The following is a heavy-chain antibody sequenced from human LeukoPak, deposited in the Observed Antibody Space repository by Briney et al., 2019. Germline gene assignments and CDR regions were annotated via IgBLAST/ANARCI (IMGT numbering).Heavy chain of an antibody. CDR1: GFTFSSYA. Sequence: PGGSLRLSCEASGFTFSSYAMTWVRQAPGKGLKWVSTTSVSGGSTYYADSVKGRFTISRDNTKNSLYLQMTSLRAEDTAVYYCARIPSGYTLGYGYYYYYMDVWGKGATVTVSS. V-gene: IGHV3-23*01. J-gene: IGHJ6*03. CDR3: ARIPSGYTLGYGYYYYYMDV. CDR2: TSVSGGST. D-gene: IGHD5-18*01.